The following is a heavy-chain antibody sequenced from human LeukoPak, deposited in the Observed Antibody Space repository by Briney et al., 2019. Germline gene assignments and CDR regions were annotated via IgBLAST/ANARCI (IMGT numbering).Heavy chain of an antibody. Sequence: GGSLRLSCAASGFTFSSYGMHWVRQAPGKGLEWVAFIRYDGSNKYYADSAKGRFTISRDNSKNTLYLQMNSLGAEDTAVYYCANVRGGDAYTPFDYWGQGTLVTVSS. J-gene: IGHJ4*02. D-gene: IGHD5-24*01. V-gene: IGHV3-30*02. CDR1: GFTFSSYG. CDR3: ANVRGGDAYTPFDY. CDR2: IRYDGSNK.